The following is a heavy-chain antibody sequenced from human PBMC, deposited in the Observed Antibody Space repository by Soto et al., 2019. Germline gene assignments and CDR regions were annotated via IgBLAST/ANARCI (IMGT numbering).Heavy chain of an antibody. J-gene: IGHJ4*02. CDR1: GDSISTFY. CDR3: ARGRTVRNYADDSTDYFYFFDY. D-gene: IGHD3-22*01. Sequence: SETLSLTCTVSGDSISTFYWGWMRQSPGKELEWIGYVYYTGSTNYNPSLKSRVTISVDRSKNQFSLKLTSANAADTAVYYCARGRTVRNYADDSTDYFYFFDYWGQGTQVTVSS. V-gene: IGHV4-59*01. CDR2: VYYTGST.